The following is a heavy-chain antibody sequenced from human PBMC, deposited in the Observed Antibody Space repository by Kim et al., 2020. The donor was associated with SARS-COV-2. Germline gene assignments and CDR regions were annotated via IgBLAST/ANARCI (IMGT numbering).Heavy chain of an antibody. CDR3: ARENLITMIVGDDAFDI. J-gene: IGHJ3*02. CDR1: GFTFSSYS. V-gene: IGHV3-21*01. D-gene: IGHD3-22*01. CDR2: ISSSSRYI. Sequence: GGSLRLSCAASGFTFSSYSMNWVRQAPGKGLEWVSSISSSSRYIYYADSEKGRFTISRDNAKNSLYLQMNSLRAEDTAVYYCARENLITMIVGDDAFDIWGQGTMVTVSS.